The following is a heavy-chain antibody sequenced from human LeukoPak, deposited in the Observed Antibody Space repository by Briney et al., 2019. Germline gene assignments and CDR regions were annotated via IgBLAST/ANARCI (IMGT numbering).Heavy chain of an antibody. Sequence: PGGSLRLSCAASGFTFRGSAMHWVRQAPGKGLEWVSAISGSGGSTYYADSVKGRFTISRDNSKNTLYLQMNSLRAEDTAVYYCAKDRVVVVPARFDPWGQGTLVTVSS. CDR1: GFTFRGSA. J-gene: IGHJ5*02. CDR3: AKDRVVVVPARFDP. D-gene: IGHD2-2*01. V-gene: IGHV3-23*01. CDR2: ISGSGGST.